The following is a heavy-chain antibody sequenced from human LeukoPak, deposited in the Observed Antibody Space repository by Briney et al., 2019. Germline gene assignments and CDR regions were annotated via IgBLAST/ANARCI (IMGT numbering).Heavy chain of an antibody. CDR2: IYYSGST. J-gene: IGHJ6*02. D-gene: IGHD4-11*01. CDR1: GGSISSSSYY. Sequence: KPSETLSFTCTVSGGSISSSSYYWGWIRQPPGKGLEWIGSIYYSGSTYSNPSLKSRVTISVDTSKNQFSLKLSSVTAADTAVYYCARQDYNLPGRYGMDVWGQGTTVTVSS. V-gene: IGHV4-39*01. CDR3: ARQDYNLPGRYGMDV.